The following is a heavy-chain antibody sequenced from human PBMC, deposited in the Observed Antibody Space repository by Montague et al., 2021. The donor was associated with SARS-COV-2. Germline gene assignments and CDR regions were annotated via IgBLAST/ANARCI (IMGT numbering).Heavy chain of an antibody. D-gene: IGHD3-9*01. V-gene: IGHV2-70*04. J-gene: IGHJ3*02. CDR1: GFSLSTSGMR. Sequence: PALVKPTQTLTLTCTLSGFSLSTSGMRASWIRQPPGKALEWLARXDWDDDKFYSTSLKTRLTISKDTSKNQVVLTMTNMDPVDTATYYCARSYYDILTNYYDALDIWGQGTMVTVSS. CDR3: ARSYYDILTNYYDALDI. CDR2: XDWDDDK.